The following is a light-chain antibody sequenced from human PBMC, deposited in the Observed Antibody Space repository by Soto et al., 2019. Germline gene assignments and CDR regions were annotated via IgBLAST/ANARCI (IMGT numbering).Light chain of an antibody. J-gene: IGKJ4*01. CDR2: DAS. CDR1: QSLNSSY. Sequence: DIVLTQSPGTLSLSPGERATFSCRASQSLNSSYLAWYQQTPGQAPGLLIYDASTLESGVPSRFSGRGSGTDFTLTISSLQPEDFATYFCQQADSFPLTFGGGTKVEIK. CDR3: QQADSFPLT. V-gene: IGKV3-20*01.